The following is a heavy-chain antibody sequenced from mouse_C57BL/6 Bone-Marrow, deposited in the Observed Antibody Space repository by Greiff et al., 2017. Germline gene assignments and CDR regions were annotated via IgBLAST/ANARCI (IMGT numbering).Heavy chain of an antibody. CDR1: GYTFTSYW. CDR2: IHPSVSDT. D-gene: IGHD2-2*01. V-gene: IGHV1-74*01. J-gene: IGHJ2*01. CDR3: AMGYPLDY. Sequence: QVQLQQSGADLVKPGASVKVSCKASGYTFTSYWLHWVKQRPGQGLAWIGRIHPSVSDTNYNQKSKGKATLTVDKSSSTAYMQLSSLTSGDSAVYYCAMGYPLDYWGQGTTLRVAS.